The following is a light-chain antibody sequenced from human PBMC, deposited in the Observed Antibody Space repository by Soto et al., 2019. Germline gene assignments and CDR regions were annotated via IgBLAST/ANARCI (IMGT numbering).Light chain of an antibody. CDR3: QQRSNWPIT. J-gene: IGKJ5*01. CDR2: DAS. CDR1: QSVSSN. V-gene: IGKV3-11*01. Sequence: EIVMAQSPATLSVSPGARAPLSCRASQSVSSNLAWYQQKRGQAPRLLIYDASNRATGIPARFSGSGSGTDFTLTISSLEPEDFAVYYCQQRSNWPITFGQGTRLEIK.